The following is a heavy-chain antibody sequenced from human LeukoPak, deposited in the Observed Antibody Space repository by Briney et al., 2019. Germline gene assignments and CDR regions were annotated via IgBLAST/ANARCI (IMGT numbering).Heavy chain of an antibody. CDR3: ARKGDSSSWFANAFDI. CDR2: ISAYNGNA. CDR1: GYTFRNYG. Sequence: ASVKVSCKASGYTFRNYGINWVRQAPGQGLEWMGWISAYNGNANYAQKLRGRVTVTTDTSTSTAYMELRSLRSDDTAVYYCARKGDSSSWFANAFDIWGQGTMVTVSS. V-gene: IGHV1-18*04. J-gene: IGHJ3*02. D-gene: IGHD6-13*01.